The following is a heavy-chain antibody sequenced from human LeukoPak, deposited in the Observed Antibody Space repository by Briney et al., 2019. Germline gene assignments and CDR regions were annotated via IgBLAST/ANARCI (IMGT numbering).Heavy chain of an antibody. CDR1: GGSFNGYY. Sequence: SETLSLTCAVYGGSFNGYYWSWIRQPPGKGLEWIGEINHSGSTNYNPSLKSRVTISVDTSKNQFSLKLSSVTAADTAVYYCARGRILTGYLGLDYWGQGTLVTVSS. CDR3: ARGRILTGYLGLDY. CDR2: INHSGST. J-gene: IGHJ4*02. D-gene: IGHD3-9*01. V-gene: IGHV4-34*01.